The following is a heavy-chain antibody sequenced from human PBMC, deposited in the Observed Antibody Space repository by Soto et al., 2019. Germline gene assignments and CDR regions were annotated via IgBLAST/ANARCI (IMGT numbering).Heavy chain of an antibody. J-gene: IGHJ5*02. V-gene: IGHV4-34*01. Sequence: ASETLSLTCAVYGGPFSGYYWSWIRQPPGKGLEWIGEINHSGSTNYNPSLKSRVTISVDTSKNQFSLKLSSVTAADTAVYYCARVPSPWGQGTLVTVSS. CDR1: GGPFSGYY. CDR2: INHSGST. CDR3: ARVPSP.